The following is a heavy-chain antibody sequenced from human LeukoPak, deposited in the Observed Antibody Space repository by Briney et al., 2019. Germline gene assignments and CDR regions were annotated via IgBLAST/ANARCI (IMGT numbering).Heavy chain of an antibody. CDR2: TSYDGSEK. CDR1: GFTFSGYG. D-gene: IGHD6-13*01. J-gene: IGHJ4*02. Sequence: GGSLRLSCAASGFTFSGYGMNWVRQAPGKGLEWVAITSYDGSEKYYADSVKGRFTISRDNSKNTLYLQMNSLRAEDTAVYYCAKGVAAAGRYWGQGTLVTVSS. CDR3: AKGVAAAGRY. V-gene: IGHV3-30*18.